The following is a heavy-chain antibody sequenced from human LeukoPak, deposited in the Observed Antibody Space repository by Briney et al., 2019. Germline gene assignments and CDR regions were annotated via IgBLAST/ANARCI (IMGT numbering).Heavy chain of an antibody. V-gene: IGHV3-11*04. D-gene: IGHD3-3*01. CDR3: AKYDFWSGRWFDP. Sequence: GGSLRLTCAASGFTFSDYYMSWIRQAPGKGLEWVSYISSSGSTIYYADSVKGRFTISRGNAKNSLYLQMNSLRAEDTAVYYCAKYDFWSGRWFDPWGQGTLVTVSS. CDR1: GFTFSDYY. CDR2: ISSSGSTI. J-gene: IGHJ5*02.